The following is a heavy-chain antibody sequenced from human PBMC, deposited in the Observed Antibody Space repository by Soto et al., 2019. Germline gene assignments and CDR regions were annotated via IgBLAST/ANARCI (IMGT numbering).Heavy chain of an antibody. D-gene: IGHD1-1*01. J-gene: IGHJ6*01. CDR3: ARDSGGTTTGYYYGMDV. V-gene: IGHV3-48*02. Sequence: GGSLRLSCSASGFTFSSYSMNWVRQAPGKGLEWVSYISSSSSTIYYADSVKGRFTISRDNAKNSLYLQMNSLRDEDTAVYYCARDSGGTTTGYYYGMDVWGPGTTVTISS. CDR1: GFTFSSYS. CDR2: ISSSSSTI.